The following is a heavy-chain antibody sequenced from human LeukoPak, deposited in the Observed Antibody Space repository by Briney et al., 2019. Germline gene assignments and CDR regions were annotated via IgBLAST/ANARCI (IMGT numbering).Heavy chain of an antibody. CDR3: ARDQGSWWFDP. CDR1: GGSLSDYY. J-gene: IGHJ5*02. D-gene: IGHD1-26*01. V-gene: IGHV4-34*01. Sequence: SETLSLTCAVYGGSLSDYYWSWIRQPPGKGLEWIGEINHSGSTNYNPFLKSRVTTSVDTSKNQFSLKMTTVTAADTAVYYCARDQGSWWFDPWGQGTLVTVSS. CDR2: INHSGST.